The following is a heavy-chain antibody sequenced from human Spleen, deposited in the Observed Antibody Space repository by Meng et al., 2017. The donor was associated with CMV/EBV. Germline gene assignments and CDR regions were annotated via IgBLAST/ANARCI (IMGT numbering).Heavy chain of an antibody. CDR3: AKERLDCSSTSCHDY. V-gene: IGHV3-30*02. J-gene: IGHJ4*02. Sequence: GESLKISCAASGFTFSSYGMHWVRQAPGKGLEWVAFIRYDGSNKYYADSVKGRFTISRDNSKNTLYLQMNSLRAEDTAVYYCAKERLDCSSTSCHDYWGQGTLVTVSS. D-gene: IGHD2-2*01. CDR2: IRYDGSNK. CDR1: GFTFSSYG.